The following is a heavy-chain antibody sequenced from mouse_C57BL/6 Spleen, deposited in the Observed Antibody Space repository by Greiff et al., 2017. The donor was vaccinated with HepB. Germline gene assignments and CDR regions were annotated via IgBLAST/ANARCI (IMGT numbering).Heavy chain of an antibody. D-gene: IGHD3-2*02. Sequence: QVQLQQPGAELVMPGASVKLSCKASGYTFTSYWMHWVKQRPGQGLEWIGEIDPSDSYTNYNQKFKGKSTLTVDKSSSTAYMQLSSLTSEDSAVYYCASLDSSRAYWGQGTLVTVSA. CDR2: IDPSDSYT. CDR3: ASLDSSRAY. V-gene: IGHV1-69*01. CDR1: GYTFTSYW. J-gene: IGHJ3*01.